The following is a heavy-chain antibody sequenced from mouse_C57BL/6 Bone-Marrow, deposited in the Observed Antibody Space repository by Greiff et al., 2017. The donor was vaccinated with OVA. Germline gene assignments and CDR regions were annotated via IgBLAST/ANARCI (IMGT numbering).Heavy chain of an antibody. V-gene: IGHV1-82*01. CDR1: GYAFSSSW. CDR2: IYPGDGDT. CDR3: ARERNWDWYFDV. D-gene: IGHD4-1*01. J-gene: IGHJ1*03. Sequence: VQLQESGPELVKPGASVKISCKASGYAFSSSWMNWVKQRPGKGLEWIGRIYPGDGDTNYNGKFKGKATLTADKSSSTAYMQLSSLTSEDSAVYFCARERNWDWYFDVWGTGTTVTVSS.